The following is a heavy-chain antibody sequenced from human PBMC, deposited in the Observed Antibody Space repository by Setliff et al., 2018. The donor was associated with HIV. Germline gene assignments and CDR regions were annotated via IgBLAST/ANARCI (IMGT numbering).Heavy chain of an antibody. D-gene: IGHD6-19*01. V-gene: IGHV1-3*01. CDR2: INAGYGNT. CDR3: ARSPRYSSGWYDSYFDQ. Sequence: ASVKVSCKASGYTFTSYAIHWVRQAPGQSLEWMGWINAGYGNTKYSQKFQGRVTITRDASASTAYMELSRLRSDDTAVYYCARSPRYSSGWYDSYFDQWGQGTLVTVS. CDR1: GYTFTSYA. J-gene: IGHJ4*02.